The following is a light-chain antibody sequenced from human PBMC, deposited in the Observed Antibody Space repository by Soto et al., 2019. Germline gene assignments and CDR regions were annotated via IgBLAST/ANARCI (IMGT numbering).Light chain of an antibody. V-gene: IGKV3-15*01. CDR2: GES. CDR3: HQYNNWQLT. CDR1: QKVINN. J-gene: IGKJ5*01. Sequence: EIVMTQSPATLYVYPGERATLSCRAGQKVINNLAWYQQKPGQAPRLLIYGESTRATSIPARFSGSGSGTEFTLTITSPPSEDMASYYCHQYNNWQLTFGQRTRLKI.